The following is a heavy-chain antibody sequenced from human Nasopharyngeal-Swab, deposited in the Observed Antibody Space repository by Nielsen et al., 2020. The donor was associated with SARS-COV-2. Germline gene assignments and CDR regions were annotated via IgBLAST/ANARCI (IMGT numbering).Heavy chain of an antibody. D-gene: IGHD1-26*01. V-gene: IGHV3-74*01. J-gene: IGHJ6*03. CDR2: INTDGSST. Sequence: WIRQPPGKGLLWVSRINTDGSSTPYADSVKGRFTISRDNAKNTLYLQMNSLRAEDTAMYYCARASYRGYYYMDVWGKGTTVTVSS. CDR3: ARASYRGYYYMDV.